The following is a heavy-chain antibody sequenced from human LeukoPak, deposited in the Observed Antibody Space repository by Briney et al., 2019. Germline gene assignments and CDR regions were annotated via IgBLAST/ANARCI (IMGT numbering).Heavy chain of an antibody. CDR1: GFSFGTYS. CDR3: ARDLYCGGDCSLGYFDL. J-gene: IGHJ2*01. Sequence: GGSLRLSCAASGFSFGTYSMNWVRQAPGKGLEWVSSISSSSSYIYYADSVKGRFTISRDNAKNSLYLQMNSLRAEDTAVYYCARDLYCGGDCSLGYFDLWGRGTLVTVSS. V-gene: IGHV3-21*06. D-gene: IGHD2-21*02. CDR2: ISSSSSYI.